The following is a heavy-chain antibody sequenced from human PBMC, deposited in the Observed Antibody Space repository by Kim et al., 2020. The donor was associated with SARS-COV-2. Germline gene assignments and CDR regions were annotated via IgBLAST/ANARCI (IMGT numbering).Heavy chain of an antibody. CDR3: AREGSGCSGGSCYVTWFDP. V-gene: IGHV4-31*02. D-gene: IGHD2-15*01. J-gene: IGHJ5*02. Sequence: SRVTISVDTSKNQFSLKLSSVTAADTAVYYCAREGSGCSGGSCYVTWFDPWGQGTLVTVSS.